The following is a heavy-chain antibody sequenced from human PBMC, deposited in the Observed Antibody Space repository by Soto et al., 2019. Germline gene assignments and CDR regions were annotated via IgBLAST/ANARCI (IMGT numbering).Heavy chain of an antibody. CDR1: GFSLSTNGAG. J-gene: IGHJ4*02. V-gene: IGHV2-5*02. Sequence: QITLKASGPTLVKPTQTLTLTCTFSGFSLSTNGAGVGWMRQPPGKALEWLALIYWDGDKRYSPSLKSRLTITKDTSKNQVVLTMTNMYPVDTDTYYCAHRRRAYYFDYWGQGTLVTVSS. CDR2: IYWDGDK. CDR3: AHRRRAYYFDY.